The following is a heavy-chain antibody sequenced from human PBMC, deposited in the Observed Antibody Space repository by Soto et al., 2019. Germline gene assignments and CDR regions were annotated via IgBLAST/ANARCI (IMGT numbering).Heavy chain of an antibody. CDR3: ARQLRTSAGPGWFDP. CDR1: GYPISSGYY. D-gene: IGHD1-1*01. J-gene: IGHJ5*02. V-gene: IGHV4-38-2*01. Sequence: SETLSLTCAVSGYPISSGYYWGWIRQPPGKGLEWIGSIYHSGSTYYNPSLKSRVTISVDTSKNQFPLKLSSVTAADTAVYYCARQLRTSAGPGWFDPWGQGTLVTVSS. CDR2: IYHSGST.